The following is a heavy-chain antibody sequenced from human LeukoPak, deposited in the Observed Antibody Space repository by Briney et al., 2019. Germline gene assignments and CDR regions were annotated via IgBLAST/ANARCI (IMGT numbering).Heavy chain of an antibody. CDR3: AKGYLTRDIMWGFDY. D-gene: IGHD2-15*01. CDR1: GFTFDDYA. V-gene: IGHV3-9*01. J-gene: IGHJ4*02. Sequence: PGGSLRLSCAASGFTFDDYAMHWVRQAPGKGLEWVSGISWNSGSIGYADSVKGRFTISRDNAKNSLYLQMNSLRAEDTALYYCAKGYLTRDIMWGFDYWGRGTLVTVSS. CDR2: ISWNSGSI.